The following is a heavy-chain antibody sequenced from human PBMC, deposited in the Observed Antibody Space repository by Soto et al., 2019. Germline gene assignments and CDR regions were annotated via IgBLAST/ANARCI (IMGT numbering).Heavy chain of an antibody. CDR3: ARDHEVRGVINYYYYGMDV. J-gene: IGHJ6*02. Sequence: GGSMRLSCSASGFTFSSYAMHWVRQAPGKGLEWVAVISYDGSNKYYADSVKGRFTISRDNSKNTLYLQMNSLRAEDTAVYYCARDHEVRGVINYYYYGMDVWGQGTTVTVSS. V-gene: IGHV3-30-3*01. CDR1: GFTFSSYA. CDR2: ISYDGSNK. D-gene: IGHD3-10*01.